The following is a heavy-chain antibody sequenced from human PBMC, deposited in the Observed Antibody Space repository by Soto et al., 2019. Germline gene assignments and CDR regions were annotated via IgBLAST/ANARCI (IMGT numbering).Heavy chain of an antibody. CDR2: VYYSGST. V-gene: IGHV4-30-4*01. CDR1: GGSISSDDYY. D-gene: IGHD3-16*01. CDR3: ATVSRTVSYYYYRMDV. Sequence: SETLSLTCTVSGGSISSDDYYWSWIRQPPGKGLEWIGYVYYSGSTYYNPSLKSRVSISVDTSKNQFSLKLSSVTAADTAVYYCATVSRTVSYYYYRMDVWVQGTTGTVSS. J-gene: IGHJ6*02.